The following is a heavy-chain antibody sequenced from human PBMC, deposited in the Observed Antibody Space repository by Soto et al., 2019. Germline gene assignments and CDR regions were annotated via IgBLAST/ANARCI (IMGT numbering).Heavy chain of an antibody. V-gene: IGHV3-23*01. Sequence: EVQLLESGGGLVQPGGSLRLSCAASGFTFGIYVMAWVRQAPGKGLEWVSTISGSGTSAYYADSVKGRFTFSRDNSKNTVYLQMDSLRAEDTARCDCAKGDANGWYGALDYWGQGRVVTVYS. D-gene: IGHD6-19*01. CDR2: ISGSGTSA. CDR1: GFTFGIYV. CDR3: AKGDANGWYGALDY. J-gene: IGHJ4*02.